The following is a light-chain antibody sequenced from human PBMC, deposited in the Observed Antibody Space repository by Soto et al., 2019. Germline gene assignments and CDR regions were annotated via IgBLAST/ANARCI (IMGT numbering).Light chain of an antibody. CDR2: EVN. V-gene: IGLV2-14*01. CDR1: RSDVGGYDY. CDR3: SSYSISTADL. Sequence: QSALTQPATVSGSPGQSITISCTGTRSDVGGYDYVSWYQLHPGKAPKLMVFEVNNRPSGVSYRFSGSKSGNTASLTISGLQAEDEADYFCSSYSISTADLFGTGTKVTVL. J-gene: IGLJ1*01.